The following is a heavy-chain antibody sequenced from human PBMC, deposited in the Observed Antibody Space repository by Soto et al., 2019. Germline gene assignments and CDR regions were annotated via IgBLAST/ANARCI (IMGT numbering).Heavy chain of an antibody. J-gene: IGHJ6*02. CDR3: ARGGIAVAGGPPYYYGMDV. D-gene: IGHD6-19*01. CDR2: IWYDGSNK. CDR1: GFTFSSYG. V-gene: IGHV3-33*01. Sequence: QVQLVESGGGVVQPGRSLRLSCAASGFTFSSYGMHWVRQAPGKGLEWVAVIWYDGSNKYYADSVKGRFTISRDNSKNTLYLQMNRLRAEDTAVYYCARGGIAVAGGPPYYYGMDVWGQGTTVTVSS.